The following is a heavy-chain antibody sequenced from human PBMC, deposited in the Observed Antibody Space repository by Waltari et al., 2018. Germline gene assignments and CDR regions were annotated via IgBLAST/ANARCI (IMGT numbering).Heavy chain of an antibody. CDR2: INPNTGDT. CDR1: GYTFTGYY. CDR3: ARREHFGDSLDY. Sequence: QVQLVQSGAEVKKPGASVRVSCKASGYTFTGYYIHWVRRAPGQGLEWMGRINPNTGDTKFAQNFRVRVTMTRDTSISTAYMELSGLRSDDTAMYFCARREHFGDSLDYWGQGTLVAVSS. V-gene: IGHV1-2*06. J-gene: IGHJ4*02. D-gene: IGHD3-16*01.